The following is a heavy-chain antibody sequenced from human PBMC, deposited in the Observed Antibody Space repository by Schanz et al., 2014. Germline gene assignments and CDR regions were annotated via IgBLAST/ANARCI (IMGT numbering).Heavy chain of an antibody. J-gene: IGHJ4*02. Sequence: QVQLVESGGGVVQPGRSLRLSCAASGFTFSSYGMHWVRQSPGKGLEWVALISYDGSNKYYADSVKGRFTISRDSSKNTLYLQMNSLRGEDTAVYYCASPALVQGLMPEYYFDYWGQGTLVTVSS. V-gene: IGHV3-30*03. CDR3: ASPALVQGLMPEYYFDY. D-gene: IGHD3-10*01. CDR1: GFTFSSYG. CDR2: ISYDGSNK.